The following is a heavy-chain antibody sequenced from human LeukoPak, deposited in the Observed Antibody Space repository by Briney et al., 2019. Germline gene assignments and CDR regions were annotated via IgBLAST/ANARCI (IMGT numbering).Heavy chain of an antibody. CDR2: INPNSGGT. CDR3: AKITDGYNYVMADY. Sequence: ASVKVSCKASGYTFTSYDINWVRQAPGQGLEWMGWINPNSGGTNYAQKFQGRVTMTRDTSISTAYMELSRLRSDDTAVYYCAKITDGYNYVMADYWGQGTLVTVSS. V-gene: IGHV1-2*02. D-gene: IGHD5-24*01. CDR1: GYTFTSYD. J-gene: IGHJ4*02.